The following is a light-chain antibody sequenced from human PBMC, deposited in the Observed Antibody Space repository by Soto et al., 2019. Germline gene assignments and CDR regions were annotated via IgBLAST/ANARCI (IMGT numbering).Light chain of an antibody. CDR1: TSNIGTNT. J-gene: IGLJ1*01. CDR2: TND. V-gene: IGLV1-44*01. Sequence: QSVLTQPPSASGTPGQTVTISCYGSTSNIGTNTVNWFQHLPGMAPKLLIYTNDQRPSGVPDRLSGSRSGTSASLAISGLQSEDEADYYCATWDDSVYVFGTGTKVTVL. CDR3: ATWDDSVYV.